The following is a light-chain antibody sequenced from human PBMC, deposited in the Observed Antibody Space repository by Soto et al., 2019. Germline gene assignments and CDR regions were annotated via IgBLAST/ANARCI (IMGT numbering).Light chain of an antibody. CDR2: QTS. V-gene: IGKV3-20*01. CDR3: RLYGSSLT. Sequence: EIVLRLLPASLSSLPGDSVTLSCRASQYINTRLAWYQHRPGQAPRLLIYQTSLRATGIPDRFSGSGSGTDFSLTISRLEPEDFAIYHCRLYGSSLTFGGGTKVDIK. CDR1: QYINTR. J-gene: IGKJ4*01.